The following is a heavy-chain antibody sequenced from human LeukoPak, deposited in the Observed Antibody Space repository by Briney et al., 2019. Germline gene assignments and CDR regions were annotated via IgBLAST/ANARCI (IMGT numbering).Heavy chain of an antibody. J-gene: IGHJ5*02. Sequence: SETLSLTCAVYGGSFSGYYWSWIRQPPGKGLEWIGEINHSGSTNYNPSLKSRVTISVDTSKNQFSLKLSSVTAADTAVYYCARGIAVAGIAYNWFDPWGQGTLVTVSS. V-gene: IGHV4-34*01. D-gene: IGHD6-19*01. CDR1: GGSFSGYY. CDR2: INHSGST. CDR3: ARGIAVAGIAYNWFDP.